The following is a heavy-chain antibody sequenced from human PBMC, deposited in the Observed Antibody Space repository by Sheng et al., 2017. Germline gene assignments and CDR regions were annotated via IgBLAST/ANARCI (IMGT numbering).Heavy chain of an antibody. CDR3: ARGRGPSFWSGYAQKSPLDP. V-gene: IGHV1-8*01. CDR2: MNPNSGNT. D-gene: IGHD3-3*01. J-gene: IGHJ5*02. CDR1: GYTFTSYD. Sequence: QVQLVQSGAEVKKPGASVKVSCKASGYTFTSYDINWVRQATGQGLEWMGWMNPNSGNTGYAQKFQGRVTMTRNTSISTAYMELSSLRSEDTAVYYCARGRGPSFWSGYAQKSPLDPWGQGTLVTVSS.